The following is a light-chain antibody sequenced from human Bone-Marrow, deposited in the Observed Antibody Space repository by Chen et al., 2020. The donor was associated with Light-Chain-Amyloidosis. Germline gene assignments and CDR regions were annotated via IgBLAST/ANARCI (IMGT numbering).Light chain of an antibody. CDR2: WAS. V-gene: IGKV4-1*01. Sequence: DLVMTQSPDSLAVSLGARATINCKSSQSILYSSNNMNYLAWYQQKPGQPPKLLIYWASTRYSGVPDRFSGSGSGTDFTLTISSLQAEDVATYDCQQYYDTPYTFGQGTELEIK. CDR3: QQYYDTPYT. J-gene: IGKJ2*01. CDR1: QSILYSSNNMNY.